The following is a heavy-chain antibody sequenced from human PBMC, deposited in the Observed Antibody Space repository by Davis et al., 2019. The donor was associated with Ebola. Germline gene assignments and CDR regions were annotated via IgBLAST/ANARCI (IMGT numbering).Heavy chain of an antibody. J-gene: IGHJ6*03. CDR3: ARDNTPFLPVGQYYYMDV. CDR2: VYSDGST. Sequence: HTGGSLRLSCAASGFTFSNFWMHWVRQAPGKGLVCVSLVYSDGSTSYADSVKGRFTISRDNSKNTLYLQMNSLRAEDTAVYYCARDNTPFLPVGQYYYMDVWGKGTTVTVSS. V-gene: IGHV3-74*01. CDR1: GFTFSNFW. D-gene: IGHD2-2*01.